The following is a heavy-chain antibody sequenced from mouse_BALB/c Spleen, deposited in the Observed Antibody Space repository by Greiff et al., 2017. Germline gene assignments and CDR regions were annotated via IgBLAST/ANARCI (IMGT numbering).Heavy chain of an antibody. CDR3: VRNWDWDYFDY. Sequence: EVKLQESGGGLVQPKGSLKLSCAASGFTFNTYAMNWVRQAPGKGLEWVARIRSKSNNYATYYADSVKDRFTISRDDSQSMLYLQMNNLKTEDTAMYYCVRNWDWDYFDYWGQGTTLTVSS. J-gene: IGHJ2*01. V-gene: IGHV10-1*02. CDR1: GFTFNTYA. D-gene: IGHD4-1*01. CDR2: IRSKSNNYAT.